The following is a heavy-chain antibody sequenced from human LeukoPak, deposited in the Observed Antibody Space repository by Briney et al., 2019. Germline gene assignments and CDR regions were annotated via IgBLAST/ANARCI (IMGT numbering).Heavy chain of an antibody. CDR2: IYPGGSDT. J-gene: IGHJ6*02. CDR1: GYTFTSYW. D-gene: IGHD3-22*01. V-gene: IGHV5-51*01. Sequence: GEPLKISCRGSGYTFTSYWIGWVRQIPGKGLGWMGMIYPGGSDTRYSPSFQGEVTIPGEKSISTADLQWSGRKASDTAMYYCARGVTMTPGYGMDVWGQGTTVTVSS. CDR3: ARGVTMTPGYGMDV.